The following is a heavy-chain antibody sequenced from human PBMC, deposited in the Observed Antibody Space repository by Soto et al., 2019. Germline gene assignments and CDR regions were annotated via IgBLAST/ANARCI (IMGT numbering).Heavy chain of an antibody. D-gene: IGHD6-19*01. CDR1: GFTFTDHQ. Sequence: EQLVQSGPEVRKPGASVKVSCKASGFTFTDHQMHWVRQAPGQGLEWVGWINPNTGDAKLAQKFQHWVTMTTDTSIDTAYPELRSLTSDATAVYFCARDVAVADGHHGMDVWGRGTSVTVSS. CDR3: ARDVAVADGHHGMDV. J-gene: IGHJ6*02. V-gene: IGHV1-2*04. CDR2: INPNTGDA.